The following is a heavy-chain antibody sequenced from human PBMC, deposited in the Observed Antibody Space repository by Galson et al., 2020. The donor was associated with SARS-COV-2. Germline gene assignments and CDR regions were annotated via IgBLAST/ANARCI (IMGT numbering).Heavy chain of an antibody. CDR3: ARDLGNRGNRYFDY. CDR1: GFTFSIYW. J-gene: IGHJ4*02. D-gene: IGHD3-16*01. CDR2: INQDGSEK. Sequence: GESLKISCAASGFTFSIYWMSWVRQAPGTGLEWVANINQDGSEKYYVDSVKGRFTISRDNAKNSVYLLMNSLRADDTAVYYCARDLGNRGNRYFDYWGQGILVTVSS. V-gene: IGHV3-7*01.